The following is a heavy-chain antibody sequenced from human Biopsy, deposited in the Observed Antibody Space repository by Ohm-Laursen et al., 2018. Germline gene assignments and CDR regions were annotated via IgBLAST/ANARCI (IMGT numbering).Heavy chain of an antibody. CDR3: ARLYRLDDYWNDDPPDAFDV. Sequence: SETLSLTCTVSGGSLTGDYWSWIRQSPGKGLEWIGSISDTGSTNYSPSLRGRVTISVDTSKKQFSLKVSSVTPADTAVFFCARLYRLDDYWNDDPPDAFDVGGQGTMVTVSS. V-gene: IGHV4-59*01. D-gene: IGHD3-3*01. CDR1: GGSLTGDY. CDR2: ISDTGST. J-gene: IGHJ3*01.